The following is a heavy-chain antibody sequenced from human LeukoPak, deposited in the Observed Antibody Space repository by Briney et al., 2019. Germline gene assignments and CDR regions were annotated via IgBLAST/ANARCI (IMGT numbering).Heavy chain of an antibody. CDR2: ISSSSSTI. CDR1: GFTFSSYS. CDR3: ALGYCSGGSCYYYYYGMDV. V-gene: IGHV3-48*01. Sequence: GGSLRLSCAASGFTFSSYSMNWVRQAPGKGLEWVSYISSSSSTIYYADSVKGRFTVSRDNAKNSLYLQMNSLRAEDTAVYYCALGYCSGGSCYYYYYGMDVWGQGTTVTVSS. J-gene: IGHJ6*02. D-gene: IGHD2-15*01.